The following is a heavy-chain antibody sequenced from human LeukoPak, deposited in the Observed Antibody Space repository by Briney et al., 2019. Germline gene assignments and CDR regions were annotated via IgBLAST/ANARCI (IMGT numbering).Heavy chain of an antibody. V-gene: IGHV3-7*01. D-gene: IGHD1-26*01. CDR3: ARSGNYGWYFDL. Sequence: GGSLRLSCAPSGFTFSNYWMTWVRQAPGKGLEWVANIKEDGGERYYVDSVRGRFTISRDNAKNSLYLQMNSLSAEDTALYYCARSGNYGWYFDLWGRGTLVTVSS. CDR1: GFTFSNYW. J-gene: IGHJ2*01. CDR2: IKEDGGER.